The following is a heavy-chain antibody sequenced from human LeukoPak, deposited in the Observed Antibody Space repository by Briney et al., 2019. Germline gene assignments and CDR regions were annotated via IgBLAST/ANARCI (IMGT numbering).Heavy chain of an antibody. Sequence: PGGSLRLSCAASGFTVSSNYMSWVRQAPGKGLEWVSVIYSGGNTYYADSVKGRFTISRDNSKNTLYLQMNSLRAEDTAVYYCASCSSTSREYYYYYYGMDVWGKGTTVTVSS. J-gene: IGHJ6*04. D-gene: IGHD2-2*01. CDR3: ASCSSTSREYYYYYYGMDV. CDR2: IYSGGNT. V-gene: IGHV3-53*01. CDR1: GFTVSSNY.